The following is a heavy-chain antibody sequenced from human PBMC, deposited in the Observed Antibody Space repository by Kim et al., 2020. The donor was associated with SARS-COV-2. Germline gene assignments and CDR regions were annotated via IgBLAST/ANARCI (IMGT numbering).Heavy chain of an antibody. J-gene: IGHJ4*02. CDR3: GRDTTGTGVVDY. CDR2: ISGSSSYR. V-gene: IGHV3-11*05. Sequence: GGSLRLSCVASGFSFGDYYMSWIRQAPGKGLEWVSYISGSSSYRNSTDSVKGRFTISRDNAKNSVFLQMNSLRREDTAVYFCGRDTTGTGVVDYWGQGTLVTVSS. CDR1: GFSFGDYY. D-gene: IGHD1-1*01.